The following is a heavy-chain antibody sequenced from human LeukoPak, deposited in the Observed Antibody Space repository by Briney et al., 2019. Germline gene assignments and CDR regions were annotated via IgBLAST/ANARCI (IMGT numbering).Heavy chain of an antibody. CDR1: GFTFDDYA. V-gene: IGHV3-43*02. CDR3: AKDHDGGLGY. CDR2: VSRDGGST. J-gene: IGHJ4*02. Sequence: GGSLRLSCAASGFTFDDYAMHWVRQAPGKGLEWVSLVSRDGGSTYYADSVKGRFTISRDNSKNSLYLQMNCLRTEDTALYYCAKDHDGGLGYWGQGTLVTVSS. D-gene: IGHD3-10*01.